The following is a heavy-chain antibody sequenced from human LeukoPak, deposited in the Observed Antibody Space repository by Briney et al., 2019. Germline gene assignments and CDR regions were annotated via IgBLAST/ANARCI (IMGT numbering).Heavy chain of an antibody. CDR1: GFTFSSYS. V-gene: IGHV3-48*02. Sequence: GGSLRLSCAASGFTFSSYSMNWVRQAPGKGLEWVSYISSSSSTIYYADSVKGRFTISRDNAKNSLHLQMNSLRDEDTAVYYCARSRCSGGSCYAWGAAFDIWGQGTMVTVSS. J-gene: IGHJ3*02. D-gene: IGHD2-15*01. CDR3: ARSRCSGGSCYAWGAAFDI. CDR2: ISSSSSTI.